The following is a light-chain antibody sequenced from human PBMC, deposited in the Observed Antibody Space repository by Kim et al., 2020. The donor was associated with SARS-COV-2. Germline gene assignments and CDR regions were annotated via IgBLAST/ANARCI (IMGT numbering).Light chain of an antibody. V-gene: IGLV6-57*03. CDR3: QSYDSSTCV. CDR1: SGSIASNY. CDR2: EDN. J-gene: IGLJ1*01. Sequence: GKPVTIPCTRSSGSIASNYVQWYQQRPGSAPTTVIYEDNQRPSGVPDRFSGSIDSSSNSASLTISGLKTEDEADYYCQSYDSSTCVFGTGTKVTVL.